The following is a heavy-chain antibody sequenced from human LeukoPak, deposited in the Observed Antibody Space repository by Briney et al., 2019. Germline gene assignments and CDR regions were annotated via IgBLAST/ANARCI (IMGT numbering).Heavy chain of an antibody. Sequence: GGSLRLSCAASGFTFSSYGMHWVRQAPGKGLEWVAFIRYDGSNKYYADSVKGRFSISRDNAKNSLYLQMNSLRAEDTASYYCARGTHYYDSSGYDYWGQGTLVTVSS. CDR3: ARGTHYYDSSGYDY. CDR2: IRYDGSNK. V-gene: IGHV3-30*02. J-gene: IGHJ4*02. CDR1: GFTFSSYG. D-gene: IGHD3-22*01.